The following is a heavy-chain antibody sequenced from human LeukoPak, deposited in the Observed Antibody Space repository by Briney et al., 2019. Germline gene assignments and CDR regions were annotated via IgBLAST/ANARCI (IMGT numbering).Heavy chain of an antibody. Sequence: GGSLRLSCAASGVTVSSNYMSWVRQAPGKGLEWVSVIYSGGSTYYADSVKGRFTISRDNSKNTLYLQMNSLRAEDTAVYYCARQYSSSSWFDPWGQGTLVTVSS. CDR1: GVTVSSNY. V-gene: IGHV3-53*01. D-gene: IGHD6-6*01. CDR2: IYSGGST. CDR3: ARQYSSSSWFDP. J-gene: IGHJ5*02.